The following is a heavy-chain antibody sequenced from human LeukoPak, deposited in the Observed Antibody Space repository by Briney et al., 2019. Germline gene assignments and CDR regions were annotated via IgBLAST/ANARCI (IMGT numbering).Heavy chain of an antibody. Sequence: GGSLRLSCAASGFTFSSYAMSWVRQAPGKGLEWVSAISGSGGSTYYADSVKGRFTISRDNSKNTLYLQMNSLRAEDTAVYYCAKVPRRDVYSYWYFDLWGRGTLVTVSS. CDR3: AKVPRRDVYSYWYFDL. CDR2: ISGSGGST. V-gene: IGHV3-23*01. CDR1: GFTFSSYA. J-gene: IGHJ2*01. D-gene: IGHD5-24*01.